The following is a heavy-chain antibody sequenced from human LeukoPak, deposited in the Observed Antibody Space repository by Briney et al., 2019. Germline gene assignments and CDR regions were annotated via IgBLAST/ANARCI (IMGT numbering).Heavy chain of an antibody. V-gene: IGHV3-48*03. CDR2: ISSSGSTI. CDR3: AELGITMIGGV. CDR1: GFTFRSYE. J-gene: IGHJ6*04. D-gene: IGHD3-10*02. Sequence: GGTLRLSCAASGFTFRSYEMNWVRQAPGKGLEWVSYISSSGSTIYYADSVKGRFTISRDNAKNSLYLQMNSLRAEDTAVYYCAELGITMIGGVWGKGTTVTISS.